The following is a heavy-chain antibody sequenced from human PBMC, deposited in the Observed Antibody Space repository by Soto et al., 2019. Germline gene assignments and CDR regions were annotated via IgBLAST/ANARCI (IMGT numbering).Heavy chain of an antibody. D-gene: IGHD3-10*01. CDR1: GFMFSTTD. J-gene: IGHJ5*02. V-gene: IGHV3-23*01. CDR3: VKNSGWFNT. CDR2: IEGSGEIT. Sequence: RGSLRLSCAASGFMFSTTDMSWVRQAPGKGLEWLTTIEGSGEITYYADSVKGRFTISRDNSKSTVYLQMDSLTADDTAVYFCVKNSGWFNTWGQGTPVTVSS.